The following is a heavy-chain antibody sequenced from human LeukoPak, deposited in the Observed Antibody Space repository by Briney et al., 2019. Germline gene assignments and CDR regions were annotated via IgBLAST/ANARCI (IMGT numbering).Heavy chain of an antibody. CDR1: GFTFSSYS. Sequence: GVLRLSCAASGFTFSSYSMNWVRQAPGKGLEWVSSISSSSSYIYYADSVKGRFTISRDNAKNSLYLQMNSLRAEDTAVYYCAKDSAFYYIDVWGKGTTVIISS. V-gene: IGHV3-21*01. CDR3: AKDSAFYYIDV. J-gene: IGHJ6*03. CDR2: ISSSSSYI. D-gene: IGHD3-10*01.